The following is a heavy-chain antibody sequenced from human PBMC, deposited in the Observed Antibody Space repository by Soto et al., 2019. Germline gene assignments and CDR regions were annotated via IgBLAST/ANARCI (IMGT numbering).Heavy chain of an antibody. J-gene: IGHJ4*02. CDR1: GYSISSGYY. V-gene: IGHV4-38-2*02. CDR3: ARDMHAGFTQYFDS. CDR2: IYHGGST. D-gene: IGHD2-8*01. Sequence: XETLSLTCSESGYSISSGYYWGWLRQPPGKGLEWIVSIYHGGSTYYNPSLNSRVTLSIDMTNNHVSLILNSVTAADTAVYYCARDMHAGFTQYFDSWGQGTLVTVSS.